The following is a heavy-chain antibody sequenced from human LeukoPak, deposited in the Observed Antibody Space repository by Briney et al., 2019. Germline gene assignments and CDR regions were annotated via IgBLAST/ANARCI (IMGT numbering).Heavy chain of an antibody. CDR3: AKGPYYYGSGSLMDV. V-gene: IGHV3-30*02. CDR2: IRYDGSNK. Sequence: GGSLRLSCAASGFTFSSYGMHWVRQAPGKGLEWVAFIRYDGSNKYYADSVKGRFTISRDNSKNTLYLQMNSLRAEDTAVYYCAKGPYYYGSGSLMDVWGKGTTVTISS. J-gene: IGHJ6*04. D-gene: IGHD3-10*01. CDR1: GFTFSSYG.